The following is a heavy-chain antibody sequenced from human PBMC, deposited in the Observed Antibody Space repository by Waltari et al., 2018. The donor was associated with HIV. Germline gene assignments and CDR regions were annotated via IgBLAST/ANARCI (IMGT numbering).Heavy chain of an antibody. J-gene: IGHJ5*02. V-gene: IGHV2-5*01. CDR3: ARRPGYCSGTRCYYSHWFDP. CDR2: IYWNGNK. Sequence: QITLEESGPTLVKPTQTLTLTCTFPGFSLSTSGVGVGWLRQTPGKALEWLALIYWNGNKHYSPSLKSRVTITKETSKDQVVLKMTNMDPADTATYFCARRPGYCSGTRCYYSHWFDPWGQGTLVTVSS. D-gene: IGHD2-2*03. CDR1: GFSLSTSGVG.